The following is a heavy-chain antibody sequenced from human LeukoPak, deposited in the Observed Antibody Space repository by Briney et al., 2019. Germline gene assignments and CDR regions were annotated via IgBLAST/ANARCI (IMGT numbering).Heavy chain of an antibody. CDR2: IIPIFGTA. Sequence: GSSVKVSCKASGGTFSSYAISWVRQAPGQGLEWMGGIIPIFGTANYAQKFQGRVTITTDESTSTAYMELSSLRSEDTAVYYCARVGTLSYYDSPGHAFDIWGQGTMVTVSS. D-gene: IGHD3-3*01. V-gene: IGHV1-69*05. CDR3: ARVGTLSYYDSPGHAFDI. CDR1: GGTFSSYA. J-gene: IGHJ3*02.